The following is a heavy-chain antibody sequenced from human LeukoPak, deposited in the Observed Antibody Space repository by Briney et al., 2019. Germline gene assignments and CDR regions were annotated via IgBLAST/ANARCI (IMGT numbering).Heavy chain of an antibody. CDR2: IYSGGTT. V-gene: IGHV3-53*04. D-gene: IGHD1-26*01. CDR1: GFNVSSYY. Sequence: GGSLRLSCAASGFNVSSYYMNWVRQAPGKGLEWVSVIYSGGTTHYADSVRGRFPTSRHNSKNTLYLQMNSLRTEDTAVYYCARDRGRWDLHGWGQGTLVTVSS. J-gene: IGHJ4*02. CDR3: ARDRGRWDLHG.